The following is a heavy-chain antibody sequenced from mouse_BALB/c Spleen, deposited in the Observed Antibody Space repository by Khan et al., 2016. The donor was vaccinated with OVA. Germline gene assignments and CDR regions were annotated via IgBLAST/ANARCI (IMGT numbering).Heavy chain of an antibody. CDR2: ISSGGDYT. CDR3: ASHLTGSFAY. V-gene: IGHV5-6*01. J-gene: IGHJ3*01. CDR1: GFTFSSYS. D-gene: IGHD4-1*01. Sequence: EVELVESGGDLVKPGGSLKLSCAASGFTFSSYSTSWVRQTPDKRLEWVATISSGGDYTYYPDNVKGRFTISRDNAKNTLYLQMRSLKSEDTAMYYCASHLTGSFAYWGQGTLVTVSA.